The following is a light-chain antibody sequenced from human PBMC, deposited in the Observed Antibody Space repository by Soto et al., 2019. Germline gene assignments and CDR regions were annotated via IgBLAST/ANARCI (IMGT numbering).Light chain of an antibody. CDR3: CSYAGSSTYV. CDR1: SSDVGNYDL. CDR2: EDT. Sequence: QSALTQPASVSGSPGQSITISCTGTSSDVGNYDLVSWYQQHPGKAPRLMIYEDTKRPSGVTYRFSGSKSGNTASLAISGLQAEEEADYYCCSYAGSSTYVFGTGTKVTVL. V-gene: IGLV2-23*01. J-gene: IGLJ1*01.